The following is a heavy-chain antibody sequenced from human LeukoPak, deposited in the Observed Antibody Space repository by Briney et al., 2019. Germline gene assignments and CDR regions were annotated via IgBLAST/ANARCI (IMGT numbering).Heavy chain of an antibody. Sequence: ASVKVSCKASGYTFTGYYMHWVRQAPGQGLEWMGWINPNSGGTNYAQKFQGRVTMTRDTSISTAYMELSRLRSDDTAVYYCARLKSAAGPHFDYWGQGTLVTVSP. J-gene: IGHJ4*02. V-gene: IGHV1-2*02. D-gene: IGHD6-13*01. CDR3: ARLKSAAGPHFDY. CDR2: INPNSGGT. CDR1: GYTFTGYY.